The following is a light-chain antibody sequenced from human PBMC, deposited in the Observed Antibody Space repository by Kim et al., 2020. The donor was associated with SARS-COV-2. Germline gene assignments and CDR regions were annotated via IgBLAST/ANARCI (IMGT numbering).Light chain of an antibody. J-gene: IGKJ4*01. CDR2: GAS. CDR3: HQYNDWPPLT. Sequence: EIVMTQSPATLSVSPGERATLSCRASQSVSSNLAWYQQKPGQAPRLLIYGASTRAPGIPAGFSGSGSGTDFTLTIYSLQSEDFAVYYCHQYNDWPPLTFGGGTKVDIK. V-gene: IGKV3-15*01. CDR1: QSVSSN.